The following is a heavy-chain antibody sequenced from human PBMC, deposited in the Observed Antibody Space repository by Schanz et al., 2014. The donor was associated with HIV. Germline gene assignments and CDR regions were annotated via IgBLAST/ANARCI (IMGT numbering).Heavy chain of an antibody. V-gene: IGHV4-31*03. J-gene: IGHJ4*02. CDR1: GASVSSSIYY. Sequence: QVQLQESGPGLVKPSQTLSLTCTVSGASVSSSIYYWSWIRQLPGEGLEWIGYMFYRGTTYFHPSLKRRVSMSVDTSKNQFSLMLTSVTAADTAIYYCARVPAGSGSNFDSWGQGTLVIVSS. CDR3: ARVPAGSGSNFDS. D-gene: IGHD3-10*01. CDR2: MFYRGTT.